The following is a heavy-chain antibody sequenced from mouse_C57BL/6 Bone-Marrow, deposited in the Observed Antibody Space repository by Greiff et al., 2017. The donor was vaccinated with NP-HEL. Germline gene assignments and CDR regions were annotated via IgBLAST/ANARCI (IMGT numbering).Heavy chain of an antibody. D-gene: IGHD4-1*01. J-gene: IGHJ2*01. CDR2: IDPSDSYT. Sequence: QVQLQQPGAELVMPGASVKLSCKASGYTFTSYWMPWVKQRPGQGLEWIGEIDPSDSYTNYNQKFKGKSTLTVDKSSSTAYMQLSSLTPEDSAVYYCARETLGYFDYWGQGTTLTVSS. V-gene: IGHV1-69*01. CDR1: GYTFTSYW. CDR3: ARETLGYFDY.